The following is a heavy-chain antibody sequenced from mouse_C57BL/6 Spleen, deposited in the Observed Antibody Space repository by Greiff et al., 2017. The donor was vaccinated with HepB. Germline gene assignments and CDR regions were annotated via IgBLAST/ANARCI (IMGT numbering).Heavy chain of an antibody. D-gene: IGHD2-5*01. Sequence: EVQLQQSGPVLVKPGASVKMSCKASGYTFTDSYMNWVKQSHGKSLEWIGVINPYNGGTSYNQKFKGKATLTVDKSSSTAYMELNSLTSEDSAVYYCVPYRNNWYFDDWGTGTTVTVSS. CDR1: GYTFTDSY. CDR2: INPYNGGT. J-gene: IGHJ1*03. V-gene: IGHV1-19*01. CDR3: VPYRNNWYFDD.